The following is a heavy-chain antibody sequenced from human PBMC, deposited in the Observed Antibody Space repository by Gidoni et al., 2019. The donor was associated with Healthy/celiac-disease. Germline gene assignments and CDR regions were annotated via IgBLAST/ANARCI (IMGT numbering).Heavy chain of an antibody. V-gene: IGHV3-23*01. CDR2: ISGSGGST. CDR3: AKDPSYDFWSGYWSREAFDI. Sequence: EVQLLESGGGLVQPGGSLRLSCAASGFTFSSYAMSWVRQAPGKGLEWVSAISGSGGSTYYADSVKGRFTITRDNSKITLYLQMNSLRAEDTAVYYCAKDPSYDFWSGYWSREAFDIWGQGTMVTVSS. J-gene: IGHJ3*02. D-gene: IGHD3-3*01. CDR1: GFTFSSYA.